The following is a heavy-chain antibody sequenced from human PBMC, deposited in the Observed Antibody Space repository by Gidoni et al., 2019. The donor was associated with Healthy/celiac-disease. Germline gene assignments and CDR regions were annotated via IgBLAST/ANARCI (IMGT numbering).Heavy chain of an antibody. V-gene: IGHV1-69*01. CDR2: IIPIFGTA. J-gene: IGHJ6*03. CDR3: ARDVAAADPVGSSNYYYYYMDV. D-gene: IGHD6-13*01. Sequence: QVQLVQSGAEVKKPGSSVKVSCKASGGTFSSYAISWVRQAPGQGLEWMGGIIPIFGTANYAQKFQGRVTITADESTSTAYMELSSLRSEDTAVYYCARDVAAADPVGSSNYYYYYMDVWGKGTTVTVSS. CDR1: GGTFSSYA.